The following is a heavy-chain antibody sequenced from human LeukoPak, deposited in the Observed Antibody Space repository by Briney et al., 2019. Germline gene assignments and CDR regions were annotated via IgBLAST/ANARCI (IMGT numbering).Heavy chain of an antibody. CDR3: AKGGHYYDSSGSQDAFDI. CDR1: GFTFSSYG. CDR2: ISYDGSNK. J-gene: IGHJ3*02. V-gene: IGHV3-30*18. D-gene: IGHD3-22*01. Sequence: PGRSLRLSCAASGFTFSSYGMHWVRQAPGKGLEWVAVISYDGSNKYYADSVKGRFTISRDNSKNTLYLQMNSLRAEDTAVYYCAKGGHYYDSSGSQDAFDIWGQGTMVTVSS.